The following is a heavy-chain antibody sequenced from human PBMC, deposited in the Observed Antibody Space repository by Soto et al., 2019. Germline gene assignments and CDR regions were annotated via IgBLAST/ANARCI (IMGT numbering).Heavy chain of an antibody. CDR3: VRGYKGDFDL. CDR1: GFTFNYYW. V-gene: IGHV3-74*01. Sequence: EVQLVESEGGLVQRGGSLRLSCAASGFTFNYYWMHWVRQAPGQGLVWVSHIHSDGSTTTYADSVKGRFTISRDNAKNTLYLQMNSLRAEDTAVYYCVRGYKGDFDLWGQCTTVTVSS. D-gene: IGHD5-18*01. J-gene: IGHJ3*01. CDR2: IHSDGSTT.